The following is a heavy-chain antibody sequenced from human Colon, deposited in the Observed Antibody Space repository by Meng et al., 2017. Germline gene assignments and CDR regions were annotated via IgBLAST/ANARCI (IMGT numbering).Heavy chain of an antibody. Sequence: GESLKISCAASGFTFSSYAMHWVRQAPGKGLEWVAVISYDGSNKYYADSVKGRFTISRDNSKNTLYLQMNSLRAEDTAVYYCARGRIQLWSHYFDYWGQGTLVTVSS. V-gene: IGHV3-30*04. D-gene: IGHD5-18*01. J-gene: IGHJ4*02. CDR2: ISYDGSNK. CDR1: GFTFSSYA. CDR3: ARGRIQLWSHYFDY.